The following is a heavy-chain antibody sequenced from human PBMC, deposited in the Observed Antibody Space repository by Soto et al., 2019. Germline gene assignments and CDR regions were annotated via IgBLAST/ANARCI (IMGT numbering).Heavy chain of an antibody. V-gene: IGHV1-3*01. CDR2: INASSGKA. CDR1: GYTFTGFP. J-gene: IGHJ4*02. D-gene: IGHD2-2*03. Sequence: QIQLVQSGAEVKKPGASVKVSCKASGYTFTGFPIHWVRQAPGQRLEWMGWINASSGKAESAQKFLGRVTINRDTSANIVYMELNSLRPEDTAVYYCARVEIVGFDYWGQGTLVTVSS. CDR3: ARVEIVGFDY.